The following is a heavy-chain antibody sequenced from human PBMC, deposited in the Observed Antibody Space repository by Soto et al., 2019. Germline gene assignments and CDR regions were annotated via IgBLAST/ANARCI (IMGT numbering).Heavy chain of an antibody. CDR3: AKDTLRFASRAYNWLDP. Sequence: GGSLRLSCAASGFTFSSYGMHWVRQAPGEGLEWVAVIWYDGSNKYYADSVKGRFTISRDNSKNTLYLQMNSLRAEDTAVYYCAKDTLRFASRAYNWLDPWGQGTLVTSPQ. D-gene: IGHD3-3*01. CDR1: GFTFSSYG. CDR2: IWYDGSNK. V-gene: IGHV3-33*06. J-gene: IGHJ5*02.